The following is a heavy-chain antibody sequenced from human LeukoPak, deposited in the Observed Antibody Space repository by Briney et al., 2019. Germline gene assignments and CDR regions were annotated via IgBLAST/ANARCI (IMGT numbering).Heavy chain of an antibody. V-gene: IGHV5-51*01. CDR3: ARRNYYDSSGYYYFDY. J-gene: IGHJ4*02. CDR2: IYPGDSDT. Sequence: GESLKISCKGSGYSFTCYWIGWVRQMPGKGLEWMGIIYPGDSDTRYSPSFQGQVTISADKSISTAYLQWSSLKASDTAMYYCARRNYYDSSGYYYFDYWGQGTLVTVSS. D-gene: IGHD3-22*01. CDR1: GYSFTCYW.